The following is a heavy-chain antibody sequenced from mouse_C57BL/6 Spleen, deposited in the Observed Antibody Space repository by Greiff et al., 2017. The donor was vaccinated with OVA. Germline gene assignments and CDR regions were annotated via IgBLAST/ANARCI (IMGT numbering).Heavy chain of an antibody. CDR1: GYTFTSYW. CDR3: ARDLYSNYAFYAMDY. Sequence: QVQLQQPGAELVKPGASVTMSCKASGYTFTSYWITWVKQRPGQGLEWIGDIYPGSGSTNYNEKFKSKATLTVDTSSSTAYMQLSSLTSEDSAVYYCARDLYSNYAFYAMDYWGQGTSVTVSS. D-gene: IGHD2-5*01. V-gene: IGHV1-55*01. J-gene: IGHJ4*01. CDR2: IYPGSGST.